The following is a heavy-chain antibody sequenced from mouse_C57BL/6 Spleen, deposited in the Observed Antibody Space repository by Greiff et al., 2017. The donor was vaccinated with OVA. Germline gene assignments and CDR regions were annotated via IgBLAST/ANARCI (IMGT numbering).Heavy chain of an antibody. D-gene: IGHD2-1*01. Sequence: VKLMESGPELVKPGASVKISCKASGYAFSSSWMNWVKQRPGKGLEWIGRIYPGDGDTNYNGKFKGKATLTADKSSSTAYMQLSSLTSEDSAVYFCAPDRNYGNYDYAMDYWGQGTSVTVSS. CDR3: APDRNYGNYDYAMDY. CDR1: GYAFSSSW. CDR2: IYPGDGDT. V-gene: IGHV1-82*01. J-gene: IGHJ4*01.